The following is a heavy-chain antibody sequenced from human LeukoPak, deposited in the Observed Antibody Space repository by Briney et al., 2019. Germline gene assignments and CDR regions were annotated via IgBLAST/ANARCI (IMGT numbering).Heavy chain of an antibody. V-gene: IGHV3-23*01. J-gene: IGHJ4*02. Sequence: GGSLRLSCAASGFTFSSCAMSWVRQAPGKGLEWVSTISASGGTTYYADSVKGRFTISRDNSKNTLYLQMNSLRAEDTAVYYCAKHYSSNSLGRYFDYWGQGTLVTVSS. CDR2: ISASGGTT. D-gene: IGHD6-13*01. CDR1: GFTFSSCA. CDR3: AKHYSSNSLGRYFDY.